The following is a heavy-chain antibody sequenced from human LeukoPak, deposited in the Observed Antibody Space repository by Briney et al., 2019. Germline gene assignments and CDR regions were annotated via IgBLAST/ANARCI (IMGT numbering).Heavy chain of an antibody. CDR3: ERGGGGGEVGATYWFDP. CDR2: IYYSGST. D-gene: IGHD1-26*01. Sequence: ASETLSLTCTVSGGSISSYYWSWIRQPPGKGLEWIGYIYYSGSTNYNPSLKSRVTISVDTSKNQFSLKLSSVTAADTAVYYCERGGGGGEVGATYWFDPWGQGTLVTVSS. CDR1: GGSISSYY. J-gene: IGHJ5*02. V-gene: IGHV4-59*01.